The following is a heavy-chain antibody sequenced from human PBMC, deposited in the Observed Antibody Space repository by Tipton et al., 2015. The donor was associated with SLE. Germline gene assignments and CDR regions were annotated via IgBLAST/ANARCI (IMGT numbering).Heavy chain of an antibody. Sequence: TLSLTCAVYGGSFSGYYWSWIRQPPGKGLEWIGYIYYSGSTNYNPSLKSRVTISVDKSNNLFSLKLSSVTAADTAVYYCAKDGEQWLVRWFDPWGQGTLVTVSS. CDR2: IYYSGST. CDR3: AKDGEQWLVRWFDP. J-gene: IGHJ5*02. D-gene: IGHD6-19*01. CDR1: GGSFSGYY. V-gene: IGHV4-59*12.